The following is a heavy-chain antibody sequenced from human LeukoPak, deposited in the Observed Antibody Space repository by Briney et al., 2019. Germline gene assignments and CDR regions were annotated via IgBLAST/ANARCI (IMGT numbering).Heavy chain of an antibody. D-gene: IGHD6-19*01. CDR2: IIPIFGTA. J-gene: IGHJ4*02. Sequence: GASVKVSCKASGGTFSSYAISWVRQAPGQGLEWMGGIIPIFGTANYAQKFQGRITITADKSTSTAYMELSSLRSEDTAVYYCARPRSGWKNPFDYWGQGTLVTVSS. CDR1: GGTFSSYA. CDR3: ARPRSGWKNPFDY. V-gene: IGHV1-69*06.